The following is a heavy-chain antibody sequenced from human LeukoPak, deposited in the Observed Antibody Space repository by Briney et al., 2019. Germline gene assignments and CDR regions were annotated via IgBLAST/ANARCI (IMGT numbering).Heavy chain of an antibody. J-gene: IGHJ4*02. D-gene: IGHD6-6*01. V-gene: IGHV1-2*02. CDR3: ARARWQLVPYFDS. Sequence: GASVKVSCKASGYSFTDYDMHWLRQAPGQGLEWMGWINPNSGGTNFAQKFQGRVAMTRDTSISTAYMELGSLRSDDTAVYYCARARWQLVPYFDSWGQGTLVTVSS. CDR2: INPNSGGT. CDR1: GYSFTDYD.